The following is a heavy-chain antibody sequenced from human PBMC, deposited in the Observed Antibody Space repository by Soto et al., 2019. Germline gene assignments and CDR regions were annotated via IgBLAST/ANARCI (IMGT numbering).Heavy chain of an antibody. D-gene: IGHD5-18*01. Sequence: QVQLQESGPGLVKPSGTLSLSCTVSGGSITSSNYWSWVRQPPGKGLEWIGEIYHSGSTHYNPSLKSRVTISLEKAKNLFSLNLSSVTAADTAVYYCARDRTSTGGYSRRGFDPWGQGTLVSVSS. V-gene: IGHV4-4*02. CDR1: GGSITSSNY. CDR3: ARDRTSTGGYSRRGFDP. J-gene: IGHJ5*02. CDR2: IYHSGST.